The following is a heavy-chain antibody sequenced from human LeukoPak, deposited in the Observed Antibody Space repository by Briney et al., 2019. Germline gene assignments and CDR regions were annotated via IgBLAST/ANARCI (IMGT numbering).Heavy chain of an antibody. CDR2: IGGGGYTT. CDR1: GLTLGSYG. J-gene: IGHJ4*02. Sequence: PGGSLRLSCVASGLTLGSYGMNWVRQAPGKWLEWVSSIGGGGYTTYYADSVRGRFTISRDNSKNSMYLQMSSLRAEDTAIYYCAEVESSYCRIWGQGTLVTVSS. D-gene: IGHD3-10*01. CDR3: AEVESSYCRI. V-gene: IGHV3-23*01.